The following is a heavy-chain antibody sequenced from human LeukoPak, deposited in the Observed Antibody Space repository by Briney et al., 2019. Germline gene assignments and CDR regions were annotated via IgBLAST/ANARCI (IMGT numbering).Heavy chain of an antibody. CDR2: INPSAGST. J-gene: IGHJ5*02. CDR1: GYTFTNYY. Sequence: ASVKVSCKASGYTFTNYYMHWVRQAPGQGLEWMGIINPSAGSTTYAQKFQGRVTMTRDMSTSTVYMELSSLRSEDTAVYYCARRRYCSSTSCPGWLDPWGQGTLVTVSS. CDR3: ARRRYCSSTSCPGWLDP. V-gene: IGHV1-46*01. D-gene: IGHD2-2*01.